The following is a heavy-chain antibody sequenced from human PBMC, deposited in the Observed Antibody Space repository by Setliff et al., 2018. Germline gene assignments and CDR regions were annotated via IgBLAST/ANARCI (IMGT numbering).Heavy chain of an antibody. Sequence: ASVKVSCKASGGTFSGYGVSWVRQAPEQGLEWMGGINPIFGTANYAQKFQGRLTVTTDESTNTAYMELSSLSSEDTAVYYCARVFGSSSSPYNYYYYMDVWGKGTTVTVSS. CDR3: ARVFGSSSSPYNYYYYMDV. CDR1: GGTFSGYG. D-gene: IGHD6-6*01. CDR2: INPIFGTA. J-gene: IGHJ6*03. V-gene: IGHV1-69*05.